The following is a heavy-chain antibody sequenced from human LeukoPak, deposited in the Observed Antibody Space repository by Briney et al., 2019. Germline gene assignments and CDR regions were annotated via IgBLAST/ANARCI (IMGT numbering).Heavy chain of an antibody. CDR3: ARASVTYYYYYYMDV. Sequence: SETLSLTCTVSGGSITNYYWTWIRQPPGKGPEWIGYIHYSGSTNYNPSLKSRVTISVDTSKNQFSLKLSSVTAADTAVYYCARASVTYYYYYYMDVWGKGTTVTVSS. CDR2: IHYSGST. D-gene: IGHD4-11*01. CDR1: GGSITNYY. J-gene: IGHJ6*03. V-gene: IGHV4-59*01.